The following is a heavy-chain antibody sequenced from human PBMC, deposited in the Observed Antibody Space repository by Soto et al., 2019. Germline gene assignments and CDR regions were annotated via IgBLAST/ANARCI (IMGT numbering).Heavy chain of an antibody. Sequence: SVKVSCKASGGTFSSYAISWVRQATGQGLEWMGGIIPIFGTANYAQKFQGRVTITADESTSTAYMELSSLRSEDTAVYYCARAYCSGGSCYGRPDYYYYYGMDVWGQGTTVTVSS. CDR3: ARAYCSGGSCYGRPDYYYYYGMDV. V-gene: IGHV1-69*13. CDR1: GGTFSSYA. CDR2: IIPIFGTA. D-gene: IGHD2-15*01. J-gene: IGHJ6*02.